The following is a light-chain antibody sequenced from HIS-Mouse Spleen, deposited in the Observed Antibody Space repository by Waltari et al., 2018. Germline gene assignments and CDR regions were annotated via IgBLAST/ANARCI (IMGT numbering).Light chain of an antibody. J-gene: IGLJ2*01. CDR3: QVWDSSSDHVV. CDR2: DDS. Sequence: SYVLTQPPSVSVAPGKTARITCGGNNLGSTSGHRYQQQPGQAPVLVVYDDSDRPSGIPERFSGSNSGNTATLTISRVEAGDEADYYCQVWDSSSDHVVFGGGTKLTVL. CDR1: NLGSTS. V-gene: IGLV3-21*03.